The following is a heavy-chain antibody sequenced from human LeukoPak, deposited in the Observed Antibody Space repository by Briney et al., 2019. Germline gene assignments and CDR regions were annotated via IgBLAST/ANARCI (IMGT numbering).Heavy chain of an antibody. J-gene: IGHJ4*02. CDR1: GGSISSGGYY. CDR2: IYYSGSS. D-gene: IGHD5-24*01. Sequence: SQTLSLTCTVSGGSISSGGYYWSWIRQHPGMGLEWIGYIYYSGSSYYNPSLKSRVTISVDTSKNQFSLKLTSVTAADTAVYYCARGEMATTYYFDYWGQGTLVTVSS. V-gene: IGHV4-31*03. CDR3: ARGEMATTYYFDY.